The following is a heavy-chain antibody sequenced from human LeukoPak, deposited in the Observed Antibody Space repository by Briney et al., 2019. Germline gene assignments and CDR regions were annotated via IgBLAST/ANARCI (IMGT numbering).Heavy chain of an antibody. CDR1: GYTLTELS. J-gene: IGHJ4*02. CDR3: ASNSIGGTDDYVWGSYIFY. Sequence: ASVKVSCKVSGYTLTELSMHWVRQAPGKGVEWMGGFDPEDGETIYAQKFQGRVTMTEDTSTDTAYMELSSLRSEDTAVYYCASNSIGGTDDYVWGSYIFYWGQGTLVTVSS. CDR2: FDPEDGET. V-gene: IGHV1-24*01. D-gene: IGHD3-16*01.